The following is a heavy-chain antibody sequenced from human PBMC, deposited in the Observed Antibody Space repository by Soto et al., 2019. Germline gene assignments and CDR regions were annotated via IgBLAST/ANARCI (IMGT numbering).Heavy chain of an antibody. J-gene: IGHJ1*01. CDR3: ARNGNKDT. CDR2: INWNSGSI. D-gene: IGHD4-17*01. V-gene: IGHV3-9*01. CDR1: GFTFDDYA. Sequence: PGGSLRLSCAASGFTFDDYAMHWVRQVPGKGLEWVSGINWNSGSIGYADSVQGRFTISRDNAKNILYLQMNSLRAEDTAFYFCARNGNKDTWGQGTLVTVSS.